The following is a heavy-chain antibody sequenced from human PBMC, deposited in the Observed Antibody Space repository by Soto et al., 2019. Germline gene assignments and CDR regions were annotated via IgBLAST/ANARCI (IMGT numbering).Heavy chain of an antibody. D-gene: IGHD1-26*01. V-gene: IGHV5-51*01. J-gene: IGHJ6*02. Sequence: GESLKISCEGSGYSFDNYWIGWVRQMPGKGLEWMAIIYPADSDSRYSPSFQGQVTISADQSISTAYLQWSSLRASDTAIYYCVRYRSRDYYYGMDVWGQGTTVTVS. CDR3: VRYRSRDYYYGMDV. CDR2: IYPADSDS. CDR1: GYSFDNYW.